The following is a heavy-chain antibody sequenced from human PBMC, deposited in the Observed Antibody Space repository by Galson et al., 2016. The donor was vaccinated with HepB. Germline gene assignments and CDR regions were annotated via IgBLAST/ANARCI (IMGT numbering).Heavy chain of an antibody. Sequence: SETLSLTCTVSGGALSSGSYYWGWIRQPSGKGLEWIGSVYPGGSTFYNPSLRSWVTIFVDTSKNQFSLELNSVTAADTAVYYCAIGLSNFPSYYYAMDVWGQGTTVTVSS. CDR3: AIGLSNFPSYYYAMDV. V-gene: IGHV4-39*01. CDR1: GGALSSGSYY. CDR2: VYPGGST. D-gene: IGHD4-11*01. J-gene: IGHJ6*02.